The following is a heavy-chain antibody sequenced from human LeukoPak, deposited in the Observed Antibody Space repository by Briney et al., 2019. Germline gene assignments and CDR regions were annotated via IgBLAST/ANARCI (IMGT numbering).Heavy chain of an antibody. Sequence: PGGSLRLSCAASGFTFSSYAMSWVRQAPGKGLEWVSAISGSGGSTYYADSVKGRFTISRDNSKNTLYLQMNSLRAEDTAVYYCARTYYGSGSYYGYLFDYWGQGTLVTVSS. CDR2: ISGSGGST. CDR1: GFTFSSYA. CDR3: ARTYYGSGSYYGYLFDY. D-gene: IGHD3-10*01. V-gene: IGHV3-23*01. J-gene: IGHJ4*02.